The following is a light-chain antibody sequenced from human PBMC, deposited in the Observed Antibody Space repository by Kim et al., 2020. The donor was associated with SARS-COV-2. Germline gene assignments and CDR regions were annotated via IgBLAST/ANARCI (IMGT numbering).Light chain of an antibody. J-gene: IGLJ1*01. Sequence: VTISCSGSTSNIGSNYVYWYQQLPGTAPKVLIYRNNQQPSGVPDRFSGSKSGTSASLAISGLRSEDEADYYCAAWDDSLGGPIYVFGTGTKVTVL. CDR2: RNN. V-gene: IGLV1-47*01. CDR1: TSNIGSNY. CDR3: AAWDDSLGGPIYV.